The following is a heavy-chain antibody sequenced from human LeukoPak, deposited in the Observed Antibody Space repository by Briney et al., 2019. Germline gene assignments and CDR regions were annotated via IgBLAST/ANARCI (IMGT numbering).Heavy chain of an antibody. V-gene: IGHV3-30-3*01. CDR3: ARDLSGYNNFDY. CDR1: IFTFSSSV. Sequence: PGGSLRLSCAASIFTFSSSVMHWVRQAPGKGLEWVAAISYDGSNKYYADSVKGRFTISRDNSKNTLYLQMNSLRAEDTAVYYCARDLSGYNNFDYWGQGTLVTVSS. CDR2: ISYDGSNK. D-gene: IGHD5-24*01. J-gene: IGHJ4*02.